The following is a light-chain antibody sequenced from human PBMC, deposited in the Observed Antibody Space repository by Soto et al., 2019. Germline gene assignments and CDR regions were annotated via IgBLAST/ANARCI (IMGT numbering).Light chain of an antibody. Sequence: QSVLTQPPSVSAAPGQKVTISCSGSSSNIGSNYVSWYQQLPGTAPKLLIYDNNNRPSGIPDRFSGSKSGTSATLGITGLQTGDEADYYCGTWDTTLSVVFGGGTKLTVL. J-gene: IGLJ2*01. CDR3: GTWDTTLSVV. V-gene: IGLV1-51*01. CDR1: SSNIGSNY. CDR2: DNN.